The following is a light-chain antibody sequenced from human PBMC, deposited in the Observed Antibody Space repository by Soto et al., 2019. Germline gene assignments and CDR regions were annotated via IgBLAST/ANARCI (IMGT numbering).Light chain of an antibody. J-gene: IGLJ1*01. CDR1: SSDVGGYNY. V-gene: IGLV2-8*01. CDR3: SSYAGSNKV. Sequence: QSALTQPPSASGSPGQSVTISCTGTSSDVGGYNYVSWYQQHPGKAPKLMIYEVSKRPSGVPDRFSGPKSGNTAPLTVSGLQAEDEADYYCSSYAGSNKVFGTGTKVTV. CDR2: EVS.